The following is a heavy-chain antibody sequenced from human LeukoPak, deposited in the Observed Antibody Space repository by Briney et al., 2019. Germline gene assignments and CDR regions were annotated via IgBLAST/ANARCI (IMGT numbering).Heavy chain of an antibody. D-gene: IGHD6-19*01. J-gene: IGHJ4*02. Sequence: PSETLSLTCTVSGGSISRGDYYWTWIQQPAGKGLEWIGRIYTSGSTNYNPSLKSRVTISLDMSKKQFSLKMSSVTAADTAVYYCARDPHGSGHYWGQGTLVTVSS. CDR1: GGSISRGDYY. CDR3: ARDPHGSGHY. V-gene: IGHV4-61*02. CDR2: IYTSGST.